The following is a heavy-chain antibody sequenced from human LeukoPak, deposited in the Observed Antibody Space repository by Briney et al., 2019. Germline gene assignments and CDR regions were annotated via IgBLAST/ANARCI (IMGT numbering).Heavy chain of an antibody. V-gene: IGHV1-69*13. J-gene: IGHJ4*02. D-gene: IGHD1-26*01. CDR3: ARESGSYEAYFDY. CDR2: IFPIFATA. Sequence: PVKVSCKASGYTFTGYYMHWVRQAPGQGLEWMGRIFPIFATANYAQKFQGRVTITADESTSTAYMELSSLRSEDTAVYYCARESGSYEAYFDYWGQGTLVTVSS. CDR1: GYTFTGYY.